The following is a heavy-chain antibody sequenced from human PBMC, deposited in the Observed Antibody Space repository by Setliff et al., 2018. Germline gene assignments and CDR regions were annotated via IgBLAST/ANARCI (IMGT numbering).Heavy chain of an antibody. Sequence: LRLSCPASGFTFGDYAMSWVRQAPGKGLEWVGFIRSKAYGGTTEYAASVKGRFTISRDDSKSIAYLQMNSLKTEDTAVYYCTRDLVIHNWFDPWGQGTLVTVSS. V-gene: IGHV3-49*04. CDR2: IRSKAYGGTT. J-gene: IGHJ5*02. D-gene: IGHD2-21*01. CDR1: GFTFGDYA. CDR3: TRDLVIHNWFDP.